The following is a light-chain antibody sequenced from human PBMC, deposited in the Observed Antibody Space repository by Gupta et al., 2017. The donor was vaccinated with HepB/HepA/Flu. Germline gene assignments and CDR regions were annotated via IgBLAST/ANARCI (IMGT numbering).Light chain of an antibody. CDR3: QQSYIFQWT. J-gene: IGKJ1*01. CDR2: AAY. CDR1: QSINNY. Sequence: DIQMTQSPSSLSASVGDRVTITCRASQSINNYLNWYQQKEGKAPELLIYAAYSLQSGVPSRFSGTGSGTDFTLTIGSLQPEDFATYYCQQSYIFQWTFGQGTKVEIK. V-gene: IGKV1-39*01.